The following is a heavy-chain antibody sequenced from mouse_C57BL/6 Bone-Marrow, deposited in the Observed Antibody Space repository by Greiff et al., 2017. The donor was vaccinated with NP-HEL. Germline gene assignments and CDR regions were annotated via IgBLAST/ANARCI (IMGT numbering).Heavy chain of an antibody. J-gene: IGHJ2*01. CDR2: IYPGGGYT. CDR1: GYTFTNYW. CDR3: ARIWSYYFDY. V-gene: IGHV1-63*01. Sequence: QVQLQQSGAELVRPGTSVKMSCKASGYTFTNYWIGWAKQRPGHGLEWIGDIYPGGGYTNYNEKFKGKATLTADKSSSTAYMQCSSLTSEDSAIYYCARIWSYYFDYWGQGTTLTVSS.